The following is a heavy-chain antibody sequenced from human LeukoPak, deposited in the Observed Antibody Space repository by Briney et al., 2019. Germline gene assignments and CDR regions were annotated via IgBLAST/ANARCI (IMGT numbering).Heavy chain of an antibody. D-gene: IGHD2-2*01. CDR1: GYTFTGYY. V-gene: IGHV1-2*02. Sequence: ASVKVSCKASGYTFTGYYMHWVRHAPGQGLELMGWINPNSGGTNYAQKFQGRVTMTRDTSISTAYMELSRLRSDDTAVYYCARDLGVVVPAAISDWFDPWGQGTLVTVSS. CDR2: INPNSGGT. CDR3: ARDLGVVVPAAISDWFDP. J-gene: IGHJ5*02.